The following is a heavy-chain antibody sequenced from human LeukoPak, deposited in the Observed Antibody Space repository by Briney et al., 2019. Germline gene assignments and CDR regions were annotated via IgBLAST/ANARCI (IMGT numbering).Heavy chain of an antibody. Sequence: PSETLSLTCSGPGVSISRGRNYWGWLRQPPGTTLERIGSIYSRGNTYYNPSLKSRLIILIDTAKNHFPLNLSTVAAADTAVYYCARSDGYGLVGIWGQGTMVTVSS. CDR3: ARSDGYGLVGI. CDR1: GVSISRGRNY. V-gene: IGHV4-39*06. J-gene: IGHJ3*02. CDR2: IYSRGNT. D-gene: IGHD3-10*01.